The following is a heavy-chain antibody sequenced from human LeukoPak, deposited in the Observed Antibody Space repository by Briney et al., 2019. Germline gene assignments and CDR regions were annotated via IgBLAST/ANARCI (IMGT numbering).Heavy chain of an antibody. Sequence: PGESLKISCRGSGYIFTSYWIGWVRQMPGKGLEWMGIIYPGDSDTRYSPSFQGQVTISADKSISTAYLQWSSLKASDTAMYYCARGGYSYGGKGAFDIWGQGTMVTVSS. D-gene: IGHD5-18*01. V-gene: IGHV5-51*03. CDR2: IYPGDSDT. CDR3: ARGGYSYGGKGAFDI. CDR1: GYIFTSYW. J-gene: IGHJ3*02.